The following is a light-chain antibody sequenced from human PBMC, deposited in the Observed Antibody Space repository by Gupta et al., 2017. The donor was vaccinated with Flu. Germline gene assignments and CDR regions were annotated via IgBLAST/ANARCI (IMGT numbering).Light chain of an antibody. Sequence: EVVLTPAPAALSLAAGERATLSSRASQSVSSNLAWYQQKPGQAPRLLIYGASTRATGIPARFSGSGSGTEFTLTISSLQSEDFAVYYCQQYNNWPRTFGQGTKVEIK. CDR1: QSVSSN. J-gene: IGKJ1*01. CDR2: GAS. V-gene: IGKV3-15*01. CDR3: QQYNNWPRT.